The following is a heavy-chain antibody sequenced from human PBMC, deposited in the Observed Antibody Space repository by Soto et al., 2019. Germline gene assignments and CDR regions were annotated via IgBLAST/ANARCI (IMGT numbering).Heavy chain of an antibody. Sequence: GGSLRLSCAASGFTFSSYWMHWVRQAPGKGLVWVSRINSDGSSTSYADSVKGRFTISRDNAKNTLYLQMNSLRAEDTAVYYCARVSVGSTGTMDYFDYWGQGTLVTVSS. V-gene: IGHV3-74*01. J-gene: IGHJ4*02. CDR1: GFTFSSYW. CDR3: ARVSVGSTGTMDYFDY. D-gene: IGHD1-1*01. CDR2: INSDGSST.